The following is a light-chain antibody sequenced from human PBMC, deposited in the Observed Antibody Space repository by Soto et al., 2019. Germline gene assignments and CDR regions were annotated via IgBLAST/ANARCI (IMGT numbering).Light chain of an antibody. Sequence: EMVMTPSPATLSVSLGERATLSCRASQSVSMYLAWYQQTPGQAPRLLIYDASSRATGIPDRFSGSGSRTDFTPTSSIQAQEDSAEYYCQQYGSPPLTFGGGTQLDIK. CDR1: QSVSMY. V-gene: IGKV3-20*01. CDR3: QQYGSPPLT. J-gene: IGKJ4*01. CDR2: DAS.